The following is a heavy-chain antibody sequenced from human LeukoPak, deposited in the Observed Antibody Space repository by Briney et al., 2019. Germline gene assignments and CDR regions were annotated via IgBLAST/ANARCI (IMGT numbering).Heavy chain of an antibody. Sequence: PGGSLRLSCAASGFTFSSYSMNWVRQAPGKGLAWASSISSSSSYIYYADSVKGRLTIPRDNAKNSLYLQMNSLRAEDTAVYYCARDLYYDILTGYYGDYYYMDVWGKGTTVTVSS. J-gene: IGHJ6*03. V-gene: IGHV3-21*01. D-gene: IGHD3-9*01. CDR3: ARDLYYDILTGYYGDYYYMDV. CDR1: GFTFSSYS. CDR2: ISSSSSYI.